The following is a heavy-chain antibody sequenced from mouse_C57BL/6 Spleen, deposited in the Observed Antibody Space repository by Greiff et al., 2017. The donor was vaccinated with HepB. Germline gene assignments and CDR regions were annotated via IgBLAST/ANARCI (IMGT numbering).Heavy chain of an antibody. D-gene: IGHD2-10*02. V-gene: IGHV7-3*01. J-gene: IGHJ2*01. Sequence: EVKLMESGGGLVQPGGSLSLSCAASGFTFTDYYMSWVRQPPGKALEWLGFIRNKANGYTTEYSASVKGRFSISRDNSQSILYLQMNALRAEDSATYYCARGKYGDYWGQGTTLTVSS. CDR3: ARGKYGDY. CDR2: IRNKANGYTT. CDR1: GFTFTDYY.